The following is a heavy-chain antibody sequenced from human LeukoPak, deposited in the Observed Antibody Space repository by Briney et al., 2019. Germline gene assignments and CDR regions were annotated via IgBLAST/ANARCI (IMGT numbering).Heavy chain of an antibody. J-gene: IGHJ5*02. D-gene: IGHD6-19*01. CDR1: GFTFSSYG. V-gene: IGHV3-30*03. CDR3: ARAIYVAVAKSNWFDP. Sequence: GGSLRLSCAASGFTFSSYGMHWVRQAPGKGLEWVAVISYDGSNKYYADSVKGRFTISRDNSKNTLYLQMNSLRAEDTAVYYCARAIYVAVAKSNWFDPWGQGTLVTVSP. CDR2: ISYDGSNK.